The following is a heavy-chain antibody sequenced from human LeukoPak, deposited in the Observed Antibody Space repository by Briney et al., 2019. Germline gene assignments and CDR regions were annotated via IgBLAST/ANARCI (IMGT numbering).Heavy chain of an antibody. V-gene: IGHV3-64D*06. CDR2: ISPNGRNT. Sequence: GGSLRLSCSASGFTFSSYAMHWVRQAPGKGLEYVSAISPNGRNTYYADSVKGRFIISRDNSKNTLYLQMSSLRAEDTAVYYCARGVYSSGWYGRYYFDYWGQGTLVTVSS. D-gene: IGHD6-19*01. J-gene: IGHJ4*02. CDR3: ARGVYSSGWYGRYYFDY. CDR1: GFTFSSYA.